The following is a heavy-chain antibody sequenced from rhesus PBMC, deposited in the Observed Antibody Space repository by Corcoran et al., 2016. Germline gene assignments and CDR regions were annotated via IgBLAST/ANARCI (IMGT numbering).Heavy chain of an antibody. CDR2: ISGRATNT. CDR3: ARDLKT. CDR1: GDSMNNRYW. J-gene: IGHJ4*01. Sequence: QVQLQESGTGVVKPSETLSLTCAVSGDSMNNRYWWAWIGQPPGKGLEWIGYISGRATNTNYNPSLKSRVTISKDTSNTQSALNLNSVTAADTAVYYCARDLKTWGQGVLVTVSS. V-gene: IGHV4S10*01.